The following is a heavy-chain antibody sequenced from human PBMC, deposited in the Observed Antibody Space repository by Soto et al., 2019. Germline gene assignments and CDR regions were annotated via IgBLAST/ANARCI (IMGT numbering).Heavy chain of an antibody. CDR2: TYYRSKWYN. Sequence: SQTLSLTCAISGDSVSSNSAAWNWIRQSPSRGLEWLGRTYYRSKWYNDYAVSVKSRITINPDTSKNQFSLQLNSVTPEDTAVYYCASASLVSAGDYYYYGMDVWGQGTTVTVSS. V-gene: IGHV6-1*01. D-gene: IGHD2-21*01. CDR3: ASASLVSAGDYYYYGMDV. J-gene: IGHJ6*02. CDR1: GDSVSSNSAA.